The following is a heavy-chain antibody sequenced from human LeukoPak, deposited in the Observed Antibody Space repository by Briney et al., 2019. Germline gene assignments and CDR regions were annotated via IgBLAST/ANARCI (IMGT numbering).Heavy chain of an antibody. Sequence: SVKVSCKASGGTFSSYAISWVRQAPGQGLEWMGRIIPILGIANYAQKFQGRVTITADKSTSTAYMELSSLRSEDTAVYYCARDWLEIGRRRDGYKLGCWGQGTLVTVSS. CDR1: GGTFSSYA. CDR2: IIPILGIA. D-gene: IGHD5-24*01. V-gene: IGHV1-69*04. J-gene: IGHJ4*02. CDR3: ARDWLEIGRRRDGYKLGC.